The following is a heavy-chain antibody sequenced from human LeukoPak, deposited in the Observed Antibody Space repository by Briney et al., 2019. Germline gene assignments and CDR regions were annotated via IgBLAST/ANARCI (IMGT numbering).Heavy chain of an antibody. CDR1: GLTFSSSA. V-gene: IGHV3-23*01. CDR3: AKRSPYYFNY. D-gene: IGHD3-10*01. Sequence: GGSLRLSCAASGLTFSSSAMSWVRQAPGKGLEWVSTISGGGVSTYYADSVKGQFTISRDTSRNTLYLHMNSLRAEDTAVYYCAKRSPYYFNYWGQGTLVTVSS. CDR2: ISGGGVST. J-gene: IGHJ4*02.